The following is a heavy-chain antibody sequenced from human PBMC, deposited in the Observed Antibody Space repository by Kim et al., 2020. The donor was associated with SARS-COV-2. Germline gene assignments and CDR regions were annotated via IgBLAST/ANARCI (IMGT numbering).Heavy chain of an antibody. D-gene: IGHD3-22*01. CDR3: ARGTYITMIVVVPYYFDY. J-gene: IGHJ4*02. Sequence: TSRVTIAVDTSKNQFSLKLRSVTAADTAVYYCARGTYITMIVVVPYYFDYWGQGTLVTVSS. V-gene: IGHV4-31*02.